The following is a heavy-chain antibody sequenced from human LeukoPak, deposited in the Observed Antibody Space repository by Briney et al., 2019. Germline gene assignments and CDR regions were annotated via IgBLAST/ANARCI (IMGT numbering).Heavy chain of an antibody. V-gene: IGHV3-21*04. CDR3: AKSYDSSGYGAFDI. CDR2: ISSSSSYI. CDR1: GFTFSSYS. Sequence: GGSLRLSCAASGFTFSSYSMNWVRQAPGKGLEWVSSISSSSSYIYYADSVKGRFTISRDNAKNSLYLQMNSLRAEDTALYYCAKSYDSSGYGAFDIWGQGTMVTVSS. J-gene: IGHJ3*02. D-gene: IGHD3-22*01.